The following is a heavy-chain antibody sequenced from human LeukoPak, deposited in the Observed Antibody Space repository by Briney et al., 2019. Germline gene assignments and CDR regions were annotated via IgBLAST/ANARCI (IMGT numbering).Heavy chain of an antibody. CDR1: GYTFTTYG. CDR2: ISSDNGST. Sequence: ASVKVSCKASGYTFTTYGISWVRQAPGQGLEWVGWISSDNGSTNYAQKFQGRVTMTTDTSTSTAYMELSRLRSDDTAVYYCARVHSSGFQAFDYWGQGTLVTVSS. J-gene: IGHJ4*02. V-gene: IGHV1-18*01. CDR3: ARVHSSGFQAFDY. D-gene: IGHD6-19*01.